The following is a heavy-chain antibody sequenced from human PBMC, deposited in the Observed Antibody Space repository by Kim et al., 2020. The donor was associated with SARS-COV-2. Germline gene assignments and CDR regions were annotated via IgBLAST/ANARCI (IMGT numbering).Heavy chain of an antibody. Sequence: SYTLSLTCTVSGGSISSGGYYWSWIRQHPGKGLEWIGYIYYSGSTYYNPSLKSRVTISVDTSKNQFSLKLSSVTAADTAVYYCARATAAALYYFDYWGQGTLVTVSS. CDR1: GGSISSGGYY. J-gene: IGHJ4*02. D-gene: IGHD6-13*01. V-gene: IGHV4-31*03. CDR2: IYYSGST. CDR3: ARATAAALYYFDY.